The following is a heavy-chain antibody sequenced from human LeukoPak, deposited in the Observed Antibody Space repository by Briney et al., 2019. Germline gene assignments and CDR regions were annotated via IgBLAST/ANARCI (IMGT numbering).Heavy chain of an antibody. CDR1: GFTFSSYA. J-gene: IGHJ4*02. CDR2: ISGSGGST. CDR3: ATSLALRYTGDY. D-gene: IGHD3-3*02. V-gene: IGHV3-23*01. Sequence: GGSLRLSCAASGFTFSSYAMSWVRQAPGKGLEWVSAISGSGGSTYYADSVKGRFTISRDNSKTTLYLQMNSLRAEDTAVYYCATSLALRYTGDYWGQGTLVTVSS.